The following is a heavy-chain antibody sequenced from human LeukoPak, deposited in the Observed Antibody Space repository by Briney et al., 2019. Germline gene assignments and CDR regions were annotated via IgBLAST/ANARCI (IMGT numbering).Heavy chain of an antibody. D-gene: IGHD6-19*01. Sequence: GGSLRLSCGASGFIFSRYWMSWVRQAPGKGLEWVANIKQDGSETYYVDSVKGRFTISKDNAKNSLYLQMNSLRGEDTAVYYCAKDMWPNSSGWYRALAYWGQGTLVTVSS. V-gene: IGHV3-7*01. CDR2: IKQDGSET. CDR1: GFIFSRYW. J-gene: IGHJ4*02. CDR3: AKDMWPNSSGWYRALAY.